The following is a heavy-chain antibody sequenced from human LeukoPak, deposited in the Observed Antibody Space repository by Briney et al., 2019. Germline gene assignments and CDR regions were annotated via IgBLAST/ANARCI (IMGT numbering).Heavy chain of an antibody. CDR3: AKERYSSSWYGPYFDY. D-gene: IGHD6-13*01. Sequence: GGSLRLSCAASGFTFSDYYMTWIRQAPGKGLEWVSYISSGSSTIYYADSVKGRFTISRDNAKNSLYLQMNSLRAEDTAVYYCAKERYSSSWYGPYFDYWGQGTLVTVSS. CDR1: GFTFSDYY. CDR2: ISSGSSTI. V-gene: IGHV3-11*04. J-gene: IGHJ4*02.